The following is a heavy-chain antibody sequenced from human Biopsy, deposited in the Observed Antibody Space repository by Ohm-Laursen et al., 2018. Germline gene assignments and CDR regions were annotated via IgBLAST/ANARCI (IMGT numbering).Heavy chain of an antibody. CDR2: IYYSGST. CDR3: ARATNSTGWPYYYFYGMDV. Sequence: SETLSLTWTVSGGSISSDYWSWIRQTPGKGLEWIGYIYYSGSTNYNPSLKSRVTISVDTSKNQFSLRLNSVTAADTAVYYCARATNSTGWPYYYFYGMDVWGPGSTVTVSS. V-gene: IGHV4-59*01. D-gene: IGHD2/OR15-2a*01. CDR1: GGSISSDY. J-gene: IGHJ6*02.